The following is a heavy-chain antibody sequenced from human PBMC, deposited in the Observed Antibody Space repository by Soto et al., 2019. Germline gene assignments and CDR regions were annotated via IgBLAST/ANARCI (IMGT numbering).Heavy chain of an antibody. V-gene: IGHV3-74*03. Sequence: EVQLVESGGGVVQPGGSLRLSCAASGFTFIGYWMHWVRQGPGKGLVWVARINNDGIDTTYADSVKGRFTISRDNTKNMVYLEMHSLRADDTAVYYCARDGSMVRERWFDPWGQGTLVTVSS. CDR2: INNDGIDT. CDR3: ARDGSMVRERWFDP. CDR1: GFTFIGYW. D-gene: IGHD3-10*01. J-gene: IGHJ5*02.